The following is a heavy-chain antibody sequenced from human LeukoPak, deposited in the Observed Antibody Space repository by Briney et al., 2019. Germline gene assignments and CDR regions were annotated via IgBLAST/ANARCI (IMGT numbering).Heavy chain of an antibody. D-gene: IGHD1-14*01. Sequence: SETLSLTCTVSGGSISSYYWSWIRQPPGQGLEWIGYIDYSGSTKYNPSLKGRVTISLDTSKNQISLRLNSVTAADTAVHYCARGANRDAFAIWGQGTMVTVSS. V-gene: IGHV4-59*12. CDR2: IDYSGST. CDR3: ARGANRDAFAI. CDR1: GGSISSYY. J-gene: IGHJ3*02.